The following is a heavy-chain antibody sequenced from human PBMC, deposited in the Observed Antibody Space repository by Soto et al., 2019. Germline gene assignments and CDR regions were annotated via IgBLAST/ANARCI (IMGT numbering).Heavy chain of an antibody. J-gene: IGHJ4*02. CDR3: XXXXXXXXXNIXGGHFDF. CDR2: ISGSGDRT. Sequence: EVQLLESGGGLIQSGGSLRLSCAASRFTFSRYAMSWVXXXPXXXLEWVSGISGSGDRTYYADSVKARFTISRDNAKNTXXXXXXXXXXXXXXXXXXXXXXXXXXXNIXGGHFDFWGQGTPVTVSS. V-gene: IGHV3-23*01. CDR1: RFTFSRYA. D-gene: IGHD3-16*01.